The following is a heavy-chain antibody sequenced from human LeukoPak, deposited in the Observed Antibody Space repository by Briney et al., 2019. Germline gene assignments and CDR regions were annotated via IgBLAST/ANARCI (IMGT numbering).Heavy chain of an antibody. D-gene: IGHD3-3*01. Sequence: RRASVKVSCKTSGGTLTYYALNWVRQAPGQGLEWMGGIIPIFGTANYAQKFQGRVTITADESTSTAYMELSSLRSEDTAVYYCARDRPWRGPVRADWFDPWGQGTPVTVSS. CDR3: ARDRPWRGPVRADWFDP. V-gene: IGHV1-69*13. CDR1: GGTLTYYA. CDR2: IIPIFGTA. J-gene: IGHJ5*02.